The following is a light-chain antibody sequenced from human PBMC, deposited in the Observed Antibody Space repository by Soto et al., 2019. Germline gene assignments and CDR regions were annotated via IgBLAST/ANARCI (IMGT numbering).Light chain of an antibody. J-gene: IGKJ2*01. CDR3: QQYYSEPT. V-gene: IGKV1-8*01. Sequence: AIGMTQSPSSLSSSTGDRVTITCRAIQGISSYLAWYQQKPGKAPQLLIYPASTVQSGAPSRFGGSGSGTVFPHTISCLQSEDFAAYYCQQYYSEPTFGQGTKLQIK. CDR2: PAS. CDR1: QGISSY.